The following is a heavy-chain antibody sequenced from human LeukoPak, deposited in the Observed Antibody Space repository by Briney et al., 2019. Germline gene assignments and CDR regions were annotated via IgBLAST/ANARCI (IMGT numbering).Heavy chain of an antibody. V-gene: IGHV3-30*02. CDR2: IRYDGSNK. CDR3: AKDTLLWFGESHYYYMDV. J-gene: IGHJ6*03. CDR1: GFTFSSYG. D-gene: IGHD3-10*01. Sequence: GGSLRLSCAASGFTFSSYGMPWVRQAPGKGLEWVAFIRYDGSNKYYADSVKGRFTISRDNSKNTLYLQMNSLRAEDTAVYYCAKDTLLWFGESHYYYMDVWGKGTTVTVSS.